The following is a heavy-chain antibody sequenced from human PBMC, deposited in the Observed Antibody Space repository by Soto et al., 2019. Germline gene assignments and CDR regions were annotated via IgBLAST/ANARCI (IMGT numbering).Heavy chain of an antibody. D-gene: IGHD3-10*01. CDR3: ARDLGFGLSDY. J-gene: IGHJ4*02. CDR2: INAGNGNT. V-gene: IGHV1-3*01. Sequence: ASVKVSCKASGYTLTSYAMHWVRQAPGQRLEWMGWINAGNGNTKYSQKFQGRVTITRDTSASTAYMELSGLRSEDTAVYSCARDLGFGLSDYWGQGTLVTVSS. CDR1: GYTLTSYA.